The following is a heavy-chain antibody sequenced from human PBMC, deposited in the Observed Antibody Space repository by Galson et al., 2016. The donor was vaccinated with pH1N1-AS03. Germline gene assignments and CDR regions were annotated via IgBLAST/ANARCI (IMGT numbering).Heavy chain of an antibody. Sequence: SLRLSCAASGFTFSDVWMSWVRQAPGKGLEWVGRIKSKTDGGTTEYAAPVKGRFTNSRDDSKNTLYLQMNTLKSEDTAVYYCRVVAENDAFDMWGQGTMVTVSS. CDR3: RVVAENDAFDM. CDR1: GFTFSDVW. J-gene: IGHJ3*02. CDR2: IKSKTDGGTT. D-gene: IGHD3-22*01. V-gene: IGHV3-15*01.